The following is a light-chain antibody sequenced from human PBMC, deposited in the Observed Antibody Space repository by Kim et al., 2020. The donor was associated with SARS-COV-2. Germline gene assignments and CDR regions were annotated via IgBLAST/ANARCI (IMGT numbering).Light chain of an antibody. CDR2: KAS. CDR3: QKYNADRT. V-gene: IGKV1-5*03. Sequence: LSASVGDRVTIACRASQKINSWLDWNKQKPGKAPKLLIYKASSLESGVPSRFSGSGSGTEFTLTISLQPDDFATYYCQKYNADRTFGEGTKVDIK. J-gene: IGKJ1*01. CDR1: QKINSW.